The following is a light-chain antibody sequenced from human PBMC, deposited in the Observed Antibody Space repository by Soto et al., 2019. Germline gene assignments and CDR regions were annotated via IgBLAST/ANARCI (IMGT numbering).Light chain of an antibody. CDR3: QQGNSLPIT. CDR2: AAS. CDR1: QGISSW. V-gene: IGKV1-12*01. Sequence: DIQMTQFPSSVSASVGDIVTITCRASQGISSWLAWYQQKPGKAPKLLIYAASSLQRGVPSRFSGSGSGTDFVLTISSLQPEDSATYYCQQGNSLPITCGQGTRREIK. J-gene: IGKJ5*01.